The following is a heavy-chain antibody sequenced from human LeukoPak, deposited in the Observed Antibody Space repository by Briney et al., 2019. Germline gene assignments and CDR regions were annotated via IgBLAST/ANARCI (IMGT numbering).Heavy chain of an antibody. D-gene: IGHD2-15*01. CDR1: GFTFSSYA. CDR3: AKQVAATPSVGHFDY. V-gene: IGHV3-23*01. CDR2: ISGSGGST. Sequence: GGSLRLSCAASGFTFSSYAMSWVRQAPGKGLEWVSAISGSGGSTYYADSVKGRFTISRDNSKNTLYLQMNSLRAEDTAVYYCAKQVAATPSVGHFDYWGQGPLVTVSS. J-gene: IGHJ4*02.